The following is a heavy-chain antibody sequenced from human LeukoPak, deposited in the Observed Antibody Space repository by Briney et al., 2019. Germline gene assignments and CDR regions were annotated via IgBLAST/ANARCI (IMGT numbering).Heavy chain of an antibody. Sequence: GGSLRLSCAASGFTFSSYAMSWVRQAPGKGLEWVSAISGSGGSTYYADSVKGRFTISRDNSKNTLYLQMNSLRAEDTAVYYCAKDLEDNFSPPDAFDIWGQGTMVTVSS. J-gene: IGHJ3*02. CDR2: ISGSGGST. D-gene: IGHD1-20*01. V-gene: IGHV3-23*01. CDR3: AKDLEDNFSPPDAFDI. CDR1: GFTFSSYA.